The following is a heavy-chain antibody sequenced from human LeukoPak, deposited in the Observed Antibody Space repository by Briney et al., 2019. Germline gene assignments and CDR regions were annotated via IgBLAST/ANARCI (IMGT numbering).Heavy chain of an antibody. CDR1: GGSFSGYY. Sequence: SETLSLTCAVYGGSFSGYYWSWIRQPPGKGLEWIGEINHSGSTNYNPSLKSRVTISVDTSKNQFSLKLSSVTAADTAVYYCARGRRGWFDPWGPGTLVTVSS. CDR2: INHSGST. CDR3: ARGRRGWFDP. J-gene: IGHJ5*02. V-gene: IGHV4-34*01.